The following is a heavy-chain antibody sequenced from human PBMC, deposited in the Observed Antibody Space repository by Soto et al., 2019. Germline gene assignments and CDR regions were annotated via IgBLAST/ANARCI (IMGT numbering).Heavy chain of an antibody. CDR3: AKVDFDNWFFAV. Sequence: LRLSCAASGLTFNNYAMSWVRQPPGKGLEWVSAKSASGATTYYADSVKGRFTISRDNSRDTLYLEMNSLRAEDTAIYYCAKVDFDNWFFAVWARGTLVPVSS. V-gene: IGHV3-23*01. CDR2: KSASGATT. J-gene: IGHJ2*01. CDR1: GLTFNNYA.